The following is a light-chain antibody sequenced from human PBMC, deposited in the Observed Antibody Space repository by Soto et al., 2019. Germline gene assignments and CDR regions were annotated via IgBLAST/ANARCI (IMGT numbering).Light chain of an antibody. CDR3: QSYDSSLSAVV. CDR1: SSNIGAGYD. CDR2: VNS. J-gene: IGLJ2*01. V-gene: IGLV1-40*01. Sequence: QSVLTQPPSVSGAPGQRVTISCTGSSSNIGAGYDVHWYLQLPGTAPKLLIYVNSNRPSGVPDRSSGSKSGTSASLAITGFQAEDEADYYCQSYDSSLSAVVFGGGTKVTVL.